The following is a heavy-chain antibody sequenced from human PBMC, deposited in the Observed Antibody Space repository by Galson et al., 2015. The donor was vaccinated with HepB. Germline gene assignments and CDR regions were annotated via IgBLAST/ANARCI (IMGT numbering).Heavy chain of an antibody. Sequence: SLRLSCAASGFTFSDYYMSWIRQAPGKGLEWVSYISSSSSYTNYADSVKGRFTISRDNAKNSLYLQMNSLRAEDTAVYYCARYPVVGALKGWGMDVWGQGTTVTVSS. D-gene: IGHD1-26*01. CDR3: ARYPVVGALKGWGMDV. V-gene: IGHV3-11*06. CDR2: ISSSSSYT. J-gene: IGHJ6*02. CDR1: GFTFSDYY.